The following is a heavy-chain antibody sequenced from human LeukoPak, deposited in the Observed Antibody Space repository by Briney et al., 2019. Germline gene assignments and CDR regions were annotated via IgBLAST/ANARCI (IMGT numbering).Heavy chain of an antibody. CDR1: GGTFSSYA. D-gene: IGHD2-15*01. CDR2: ISAYNGNT. V-gene: IGHV1-18*01. CDR3: ARKILRQTATPDY. Sequence: ASVKVSCKASGGTFSSYAISWVRQAPGQGLEWMGWISAYNGNTNYAQKLQGRVTMTTDTSTSTAYMELRSLRSDDTAVYYCARKILRQTATPDYWGQGTLVTVSS. J-gene: IGHJ4*02.